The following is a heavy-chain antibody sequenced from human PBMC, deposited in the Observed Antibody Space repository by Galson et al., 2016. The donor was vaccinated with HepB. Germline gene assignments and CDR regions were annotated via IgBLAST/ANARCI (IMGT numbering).Heavy chain of an antibody. V-gene: IGHV3-13*01. CDR3: ARALPGTGWNYIDV. J-gene: IGHJ6*03. D-gene: IGHD6-19*01. Sequence: SLRLSCAASGLTFSSYDMHWVRQGTGNGLEWVSAISTVGDTFYEDSVKGRFTISRENAKNSLYLHMSSLTAGDTAIFYCARALPGTGWNYIDVWGKGTTVIVSS. CDR1: GLTFSSYD. CDR2: ISTVGDT.